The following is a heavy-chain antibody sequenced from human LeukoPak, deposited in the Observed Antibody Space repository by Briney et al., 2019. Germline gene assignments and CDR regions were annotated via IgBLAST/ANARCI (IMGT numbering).Heavy chain of an antibody. CDR2: IRSKANSYAT. V-gene: IGHV3-73*01. Sequence: GGSLRLSCAASGFNFSATYMTWVRQASGKGLEWVGRIRSKANSYATAYAASVKGRFTISRDDSKNTAYLQMNSLKTEDTAVYYCTRLPMFSSSSVYWGQGTLVTVSS. J-gene: IGHJ4*02. CDR1: GFNFSATY. CDR3: TRLPMFSSSSVY. D-gene: IGHD6-6*01.